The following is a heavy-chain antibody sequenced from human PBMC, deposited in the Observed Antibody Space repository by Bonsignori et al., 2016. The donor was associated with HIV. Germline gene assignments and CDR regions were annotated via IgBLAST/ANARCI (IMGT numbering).Heavy chain of an antibody. J-gene: IGHJ4*02. V-gene: IGHV3-23*01. D-gene: IGHD2/OR15-2a*01. CDR2: INFDGSNT. Sequence: VRQAPGKGLEWVSTINFDGSNTHYADSVNGRFTISRDNSKNTLYLQMDSLRGEDTAVYYCTTDAGGSPVMFDSWGQGALVTVSS. CDR3: TTDAGGSPVMFDS.